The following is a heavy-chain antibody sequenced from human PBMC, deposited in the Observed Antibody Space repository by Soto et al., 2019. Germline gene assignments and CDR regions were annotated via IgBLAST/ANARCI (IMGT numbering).Heavy chain of an antibody. J-gene: IGHJ6*02. CDR3: AREGPRPYYYYGMDV. CDR2: ISGYNGKT. V-gene: IGHV1-18*01. CDR1: GYTFSMSG. Sequence: QVQLVQSRAEVKKPGASVKVSCKSSGYTFSMSGISWVRQAPGQGLEWMGWISGYNGKTNYEQKFQDRVTMTTDTSTNMAYMELRSLRSDDTAVYYCAREGPRPYYYYGMDVWGQGTTVTVSS.